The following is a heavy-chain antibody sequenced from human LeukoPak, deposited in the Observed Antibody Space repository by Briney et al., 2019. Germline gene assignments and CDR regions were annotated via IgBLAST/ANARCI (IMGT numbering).Heavy chain of an antibody. CDR2: ISAYNGNT. CDR3: ARRGVPAATNYFDY. V-gene: IGHV1-18*04. CDR1: GYTFTGYY. D-gene: IGHD2-2*01. J-gene: IGHJ4*02. Sequence: GASVKVSCKASGYTFTGYYMHWVRQAPGQGLEWMGWISAYNGNTNYAQKLQGRVTMTTDTSTSTTYMELRSLRSDDTAVYYCARRGVPAATNYFDYWGQGTLVTVSS.